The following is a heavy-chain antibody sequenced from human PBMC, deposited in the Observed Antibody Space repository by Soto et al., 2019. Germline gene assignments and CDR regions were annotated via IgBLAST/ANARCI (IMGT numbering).Heavy chain of an antibody. J-gene: IGHJ6*02. Sequence: EVQLVESGGHLVQPGGSLRLSCAASGFNFSDHYMDWVRQAPGKGLEWVGRSRNKARSYTTEYAASVKGRFTISRDDSKNSVHLQMNSLKTEDTAVYYCASAAASLYGMDVWGQGTTVTVSS. CDR3: ASAAASLYGMDV. CDR2: SRNKARSYTT. CDR1: GFNFSDHY. V-gene: IGHV3-72*01. D-gene: IGHD2-2*01.